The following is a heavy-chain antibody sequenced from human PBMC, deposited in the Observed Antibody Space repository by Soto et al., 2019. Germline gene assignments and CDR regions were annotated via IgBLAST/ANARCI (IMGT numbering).Heavy chain of an antibody. Sequence: VQLVESGGGVVQPGRSLRLSCVASGFTFSSYALHWVRQAPGKGLEWVAVTSYDGSNKYYADSVEGRFTISRDNSKNRLYLQTSSLTTDDTAMYYCARDWETSATGLIDSWGQGTLVTVSS. CDR3: ARDWETSATGLIDS. CDR2: TSYDGSNK. J-gene: IGHJ4*02. V-gene: IGHV3-30-3*01. CDR1: GFTFSSYA. D-gene: IGHD3-9*01.